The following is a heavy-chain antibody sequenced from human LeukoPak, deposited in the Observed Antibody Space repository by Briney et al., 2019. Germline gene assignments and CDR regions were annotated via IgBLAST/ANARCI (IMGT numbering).Heavy chain of an antibody. V-gene: IGHV3-23*01. J-gene: IGHJ4*02. CDR2: ISGSGGST. CDR3: AKATSSGWYDFDD. CDR1: GFTFGDYA. D-gene: IGHD6-19*01. Sequence: PGGSLRLSCAASGFTFGDYAMSWVRQAPGKGLEWVSGISGSGGSTYYADSVKGRFTISRDSSKNTLYLQMNSLRAEDTAVYHCAKATSSGWYDFDDWGQETLVTVSS.